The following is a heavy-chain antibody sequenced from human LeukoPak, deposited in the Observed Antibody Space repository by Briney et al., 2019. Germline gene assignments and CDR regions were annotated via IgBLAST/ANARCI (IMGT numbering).Heavy chain of an antibody. D-gene: IGHD5-18*01. CDR2: IYANGGT. CDR1: GGSISGYY. J-gene: IGHJ1*01. CDR3: ARDFTRNSYAVAEFFHP. Sequence: PSETLSLTCTVSGGSISGYYWNWIRQSAGKGLEWIGRIYANGGTNYNPSLRSRVSMSVDTSKNQFSLKLTSVPAADTAIYYCARDFTRNSYAVAEFFHPWGQGTPVSVSS. V-gene: IGHV4-4*07.